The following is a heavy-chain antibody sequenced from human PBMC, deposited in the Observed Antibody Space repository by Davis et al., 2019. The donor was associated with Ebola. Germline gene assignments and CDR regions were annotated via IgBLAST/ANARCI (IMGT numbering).Heavy chain of an antibody. Sequence: GESLKISCAASGFTFSSYGMHWVRQAPGKGLEWVAVIWYDGSNKYYADSVKGRFTISRDNSKNTLYLQMNSLRAEDTAVYYCARDFVAAAGIRWFDPWGQGTLVTVSS. D-gene: IGHD6-13*01. J-gene: IGHJ5*02. CDR1: GFTFSSYG. V-gene: IGHV3-33*01. CDR2: IWYDGSNK. CDR3: ARDFVAAAGIRWFDP.